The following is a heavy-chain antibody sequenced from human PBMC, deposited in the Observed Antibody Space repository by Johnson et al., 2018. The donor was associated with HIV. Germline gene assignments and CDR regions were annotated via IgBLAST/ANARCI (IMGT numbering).Heavy chain of an antibody. CDR1: GFTVSSNY. CDR2: LNSGGGT. CDR3: AKDSMGYNWNQFEAFDI. V-gene: IGHV3-66*01. Sequence: VHLVESGGGLVQPGGSLRLSCAASGFTVSSNYMTWVRQGPGKGLEWVSVLNSGGGTYFADSVTGRFTISRDNSKNTLYLQMNSLRAEDTAVYYCAKDSMGYNWNQFEAFDIWGQGTMVTVSS. J-gene: IGHJ3*02. D-gene: IGHD1-20*01.